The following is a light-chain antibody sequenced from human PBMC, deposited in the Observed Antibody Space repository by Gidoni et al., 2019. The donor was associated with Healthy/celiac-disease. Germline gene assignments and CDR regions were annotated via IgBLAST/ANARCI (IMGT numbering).Light chain of an antibody. Sequence: PPTVSSSAGRSSTRSGRPSQSVSSYLAWYQQKPGQAPRLLIYDASSRATGIPARCSGSGSGTDFTLTISSLEPEDFAVYYCQQRSNWPTFGQGTRLEIK. V-gene: IGKV3-11*01. CDR3: QQRSNWPT. J-gene: IGKJ5*01. CDR2: DAS. CDR1: QSVSSY.